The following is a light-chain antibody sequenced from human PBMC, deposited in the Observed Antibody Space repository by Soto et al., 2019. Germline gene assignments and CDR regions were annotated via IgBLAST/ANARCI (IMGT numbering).Light chain of an antibody. CDR1: SSDVGGYNY. J-gene: IGLJ3*02. CDR3: FSDTTSSTLV. V-gene: IGLV2-14*01. CDR2: EVS. Sequence: QSALTQPASVSGSPGQSITISCTGTSSDVGGYNYVSWYQQHPAKAPKLMIYEVSNRPSGVSHRFSGSKSGNTASLTISGLQAEDEADYYCFSDTTSSTLVFGGGTKLTVL.